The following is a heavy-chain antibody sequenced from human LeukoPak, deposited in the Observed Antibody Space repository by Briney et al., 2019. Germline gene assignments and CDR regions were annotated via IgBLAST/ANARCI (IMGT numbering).Heavy chain of an antibody. V-gene: IGHV1-69*05. D-gene: IGHD2-21*02. CDR2: IIPIFGTA. Sequence: SVKVSCKAPGGTFSSYAISWVRQAPGQGLEWMGGIIPIFGTANYAQKFQGRVTITTDESTSTAYMELSSLRSEDTAVYYCARDPTYCGGDCSTWEGYWGQGTLVTVSS. CDR1: GGTFSSYA. CDR3: ARDPTYCGGDCSTWEGY. J-gene: IGHJ4*02.